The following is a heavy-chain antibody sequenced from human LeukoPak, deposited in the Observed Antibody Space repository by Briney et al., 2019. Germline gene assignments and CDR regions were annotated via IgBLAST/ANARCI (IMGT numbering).Heavy chain of an antibody. CDR1: GFTFSSYA. V-gene: IGHV3-43*01. D-gene: IGHD6-13*01. J-gene: IGHJ6*03. CDR3: AKDKMAAAGNYYMDV. Sequence: GGSLRLSCTASGFTFSSYAMSWVRQAPGKGLEWVSLISWDGGSTYYADSVKGRFTISRDNSKNSLYLQMNSLRTEDTALYYCAKDKMAAAGNYYMDVWGKGTTVTVSS. CDR2: ISWDGGST.